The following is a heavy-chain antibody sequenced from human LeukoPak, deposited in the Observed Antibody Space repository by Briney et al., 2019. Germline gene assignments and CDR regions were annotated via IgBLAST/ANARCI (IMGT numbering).Heavy chain of an antibody. CDR3: AKNRGAFYGSGSYDY. V-gene: IGHV3-23*01. D-gene: IGHD3-10*01. CDR1: GFTFSSYA. CDR2: ISGSGGST. Sequence: GGSLRLSCAASGFTFSSYAMSWVRQAPGKGLEWVSAISGSGGSTYYADSVKGRFTISRDNSKNTLYLQMNSLRAEDTAVYYCAKNRGAFYGSGSYDYWGQGTLVTVSS. J-gene: IGHJ4*02.